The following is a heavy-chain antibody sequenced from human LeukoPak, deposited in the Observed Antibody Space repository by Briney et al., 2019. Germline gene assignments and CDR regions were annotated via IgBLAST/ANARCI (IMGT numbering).Heavy chain of an antibody. CDR3: ASGFNYGYFRY. V-gene: IGHV3-48*01. D-gene: IGHD5-18*01. CDR2: INSGTTT. J-gene: IGHJ4*02. CDR1: GFSFSAYT. Sequence: PGGSLRLSCAASGFSFSAYTFNWVRQAPGKGLEWVSYINSGTTTYYADSVEGRFTISRDNAKNSVYLQMSSLRAEDTAVYYCASGFNYGYFRYWGPGTLVTVSS.